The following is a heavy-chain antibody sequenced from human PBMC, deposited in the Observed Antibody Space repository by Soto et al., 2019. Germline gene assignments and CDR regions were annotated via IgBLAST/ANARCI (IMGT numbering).Heavy chain of an antibody. D-gene: IGHD6-13*01. V-gene: IGHV1-46*01. J-gene: IGHJ5*02. CDR3: ARRDWYNSNCFSNWCDP. CDR2: INPRSGDT. CDR1: GYTFTDYF. Sequence: QVHLVQSGAEVRMPGASVKVSCKASGYTFTDYFIHWVRQAPGQGLEWIGIINPRSGDTGYAPKFQGRVSMTTDTSTCTVYLELSGLTSEDTAIYYCARRDWYNSNCFSNWCDPWGQGTLVTVSS.